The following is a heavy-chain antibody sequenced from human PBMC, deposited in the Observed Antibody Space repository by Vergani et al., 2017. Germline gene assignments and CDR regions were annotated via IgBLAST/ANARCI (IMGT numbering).Heavy chain of an antibody. D-gene: IGHD3-22*01. J-gene: IGHJ4*02. V-gene: IGHV1-69*01. CDR3: ARDSGYYDSSGYNYPFDY. CDR1: GGTFSSYA. CDR2: IIPIFGTA. Sequence: QVQLVQSGAEVKKPGSSVKVSCKASGGTFSSYAISWVRQAPGQGLEWMGGIIPIFGTANYAQKFQGRVTITADESTSTAYMALSSLRSEETAVYCCARDSGYYDSSGYNYPFDYWGQGTLVTVSS.